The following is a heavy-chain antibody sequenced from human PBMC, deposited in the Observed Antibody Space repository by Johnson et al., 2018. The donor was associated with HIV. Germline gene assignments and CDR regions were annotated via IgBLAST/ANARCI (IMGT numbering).Heavy chain of an antibody. CDR1: GFTFSSYA. V-gene: IGHV3-23*04. D-gene: IGHD1-26*01. Sequence: VQLVESGGGLVQPGGSLRLSCAASGFTFSSYAMTWVRQAPGKGLEWVSAIRGSGGSTYYADSVKGRFTISRDNSKNTLYLQMNSLRAEDTAVYYCAKDQGRGSYYPNDAFDIWGQGTMVTVSS. CDR2: IRGSGGST. J-gene: IGHJ3*02. CDR3: AKDQGRGSYYPNDAFDI.